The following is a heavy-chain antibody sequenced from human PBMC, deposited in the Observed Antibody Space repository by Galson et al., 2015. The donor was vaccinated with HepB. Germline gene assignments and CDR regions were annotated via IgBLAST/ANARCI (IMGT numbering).Heavy chain of an antibody. CDR1: GFTFSSYV. J-gene: IGHJ5*02. CDR2: VTGNDGGT. Sequence: SLRLSCAASGFTFSSYVMSWVRQAPGKGLEWVSLVTGNDGGTYYADSVKGRFTISRDNSKNTLYLQMNSLRAEDTAVYYCAKDNIPISYDILTGYHPKEVVDPWGQGTLVTVSS. V-gene: IGHV3-23*01. CDR3: AKDNIPISYDILTGYHPKEVVDP. D-gene: IGHD3-9*01.